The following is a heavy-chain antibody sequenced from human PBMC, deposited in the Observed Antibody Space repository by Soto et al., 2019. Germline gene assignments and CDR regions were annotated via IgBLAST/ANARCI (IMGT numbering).Heavy chain of an antibody. J-gene: IGHJ6*02. CDR2: IIPVFGTP. CDR1: GGSLSNYG. Sequence: SVKVSCKASGGSLSNYGISWVRQAPGQGLEWMGAIIPVFGTPNYAQKFQDRVTITADESTTTVYMEVRSLTSEDTAVYYCARGDATKIVVTTYYAMDVWGQGTTVTVSS. CDR3: ARGDATKIVVTTYYAMDV. V-gene: IGHV1-69*13. D-gene: IGHD3-22*01.